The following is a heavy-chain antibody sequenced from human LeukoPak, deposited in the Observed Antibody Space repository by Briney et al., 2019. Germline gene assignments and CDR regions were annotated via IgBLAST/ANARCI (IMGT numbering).Heavy chain of an antibody. Sequence: PSETLSLTCAVYGGSFSGYYWSWIRQPPGKGLEWIGEINHSGSTNYNPSLKSRVTISVDTSKSQFSLKLSSVTAADTAVYYCARGQGLFFGYYFDYWGQGTLVTVSS. D-gene: IGHD3/OR15-3a*01. CDR1: GGSFSGYY. CDR3: ARGQGLFFGYYFDY. J-gene: IGHJ4*02. V-gene: IGHV4-34*01. CDR2: INHSGST.